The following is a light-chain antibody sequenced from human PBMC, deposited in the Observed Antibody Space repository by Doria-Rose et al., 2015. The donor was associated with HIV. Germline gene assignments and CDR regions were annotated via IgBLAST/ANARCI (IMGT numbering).Light chain of an antibody. V-gene: IGKV3-20*01. CDR2: DAS. CDR1: QRVKSSY. J-gene: IGKJ5*01. Sequence: TKAPGTLSLSPGERAILSCRASQRVKSSYLAWYQQKPGQAPRLLIYDASTRATGIPDRFSGSGSGTDFTLTISRLEPEDVAVYYCQQYGTSRGTFGQGPRLEIK. CDR3: QQYGTSRGT.